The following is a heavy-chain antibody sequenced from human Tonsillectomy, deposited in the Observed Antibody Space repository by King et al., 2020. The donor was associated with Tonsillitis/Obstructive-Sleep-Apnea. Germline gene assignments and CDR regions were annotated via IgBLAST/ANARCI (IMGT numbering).Heavy chain of an antibody. D-gene: IGHD3-9*01. CDR1: GLTVSSNC. CDR2: IYSDGRT. V-gene: IGHV3-53*01. Sequence: VQLVESGGGLIQPGGSLRLSCAASGLTVSSNCMSWIRQAPGRGLEWVSIIYSDGRTYYAGSVKGRFTISRDNSKNTLFLQMNSLRVEDTAVYHCAAYDTGCYWASAFDIWGQGTMVTVSS. CDR3: AAYDTGCYWASAFDI. J-gene: IGHJ3*02.